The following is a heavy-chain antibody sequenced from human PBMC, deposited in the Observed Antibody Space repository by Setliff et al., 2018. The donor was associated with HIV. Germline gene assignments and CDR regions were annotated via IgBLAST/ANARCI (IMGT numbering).Heavy chain of an antibody. D-gene: IGHD6-19*01. J-gene: IGHJ5*02. CDR3: ARQFPPYHSGAHYSDL. CDR2: INPSGTT. Sequence: SETLSLTCAVYGGSFSGYYWTWIRQPPGKGLEWIGEINPSGTTNYNPSLLSRVTMSIDKSKNQFSLKLTSVTAADAAIYYCARQFPPYHSGAHYSDLWSQGTLVTVSS. CDR1: GGSFSGYY. V-gene: IGHV4-34*01.